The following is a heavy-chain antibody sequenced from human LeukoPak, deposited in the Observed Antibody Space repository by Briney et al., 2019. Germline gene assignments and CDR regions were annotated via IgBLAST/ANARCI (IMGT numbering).Heavy chain of an antibody. D-gene: IGHD2-15*01. CDR2: INPSGGST. Sequence: ASVKVSCKASGGIFSNYAISWVRQAPGQGLEWMGIINPSGGSTSYAQKFQGRVTMTRDTSTSTVYMELSSLRSEDTAVYYCARDPGDIVVVVAAQSYGMDVWGQGTTVTVSS. CDR3: ARDPGDIVVVVAAQSYGMDV. V-gene: IGHV1-46*01. CDR1: GGIFSNYA. J-gene: IGHJ6*02.